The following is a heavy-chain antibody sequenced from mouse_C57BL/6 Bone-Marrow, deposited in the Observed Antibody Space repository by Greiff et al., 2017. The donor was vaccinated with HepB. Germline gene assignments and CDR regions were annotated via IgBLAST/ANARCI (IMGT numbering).Heavy chain of an antibody. CDR3: ARDDGYYWYFGV. V-gene: IGHV5-4*01. Sequence: EVKLVESGGGLVKPGGSLKLSCAASGFTFSSYAMSWVRQTPEKRLEWVATISDGGSYTYYPDNVKGRFTISRDNAKNNLYLQMSHLKSEDTAMYYCARDDGYYWYFGVWGTGTTVTVSS. CDR2: ISDGGSYT. CDR1: GFTFSSYA. D-gene: IGHD2-3*01. J-gene: IGHJ1*03.